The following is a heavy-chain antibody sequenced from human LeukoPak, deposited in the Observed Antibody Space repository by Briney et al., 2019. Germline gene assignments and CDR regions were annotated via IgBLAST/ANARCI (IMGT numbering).Heavy chain of an antibody. V-gene: IGHV3-23*01. Sequence: GRSLRLSCAASGFTFSSYGMSWVRQVPGKGLEWVSAISGSGDGTYYADSVKGRFTISRDNSKNTLYLQMNSLRAEDTAVYYCAKVGIEQWLSQGQFFDYWGQGALVTVSS. J-gene: IGHJ4*02. CDR1: GFTFSSYG. CDR3: AKVGIEQWLSQGQFFDY. D-gene: IGHD6-19*01. CDR2: ISGSGDGT.